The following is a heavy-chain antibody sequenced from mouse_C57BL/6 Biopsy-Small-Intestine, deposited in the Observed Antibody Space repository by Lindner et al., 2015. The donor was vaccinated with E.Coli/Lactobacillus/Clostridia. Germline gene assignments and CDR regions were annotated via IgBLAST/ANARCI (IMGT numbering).Heavy chain of an antibody. CDR3: ARTYYDYSLFDY. J-gene: IGHJ2*01. D-gene: IGHD2-4*01. V-gene: IGHV1-66*01. CDR2: IYPGSGNT. Sequence: VQLQESGPELAKPGASVKISCKASGYSFRNYYIHWVKQRPGQGLEWIGWIYPGSGNTKYTEKFKGKATLTADTSSSTAYMQLSSLTSEDSAVYYCARTYYDYSLFDYWGQGTTLTVSS. CDR1: GYSFRNYY.